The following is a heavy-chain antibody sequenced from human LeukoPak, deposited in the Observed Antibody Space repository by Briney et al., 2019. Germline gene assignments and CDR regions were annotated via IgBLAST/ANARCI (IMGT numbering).Heavy chain of an antibody. CDR3: ARDYDSRGYSPSN. CDR2: ISYDGSNK. CDR1: GFTFSSYA. D-gene: IGHD3-22*01. Sequence: PGGSLRLSCAASGFTFSSYAMHWVRQAPGKGLERVAVISYDGSNKYYADSVKGRFTISRDNSQNTLYLQMNSLRAEDTAVYYCARDYDSRGYSPSNWGQGTLVTVSS. J-gene: IGHJ4*02. V-gene: IGHV3-30-3*01.